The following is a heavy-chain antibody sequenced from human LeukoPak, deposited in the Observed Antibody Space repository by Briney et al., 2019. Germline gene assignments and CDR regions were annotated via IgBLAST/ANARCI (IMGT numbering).Heavy chain of an antibody. V-gene: IGHV1-8*01. CDR2: VNPNTGST. J-gene: IGHJ5*02. CDR3: ARGSQDIVA. D-gene: IGHD2-15*01. Sequence: ASVKVSCKASGYTFTTYDINWVRQATGQGLEWVGWVNPNTGSTDYAQKFQGRVTMTSNTSISTAYMELSSLRSEDTAVYYCARGSQDIVAWGQGTLVTVSS. CDR1: GYTFTTYD.